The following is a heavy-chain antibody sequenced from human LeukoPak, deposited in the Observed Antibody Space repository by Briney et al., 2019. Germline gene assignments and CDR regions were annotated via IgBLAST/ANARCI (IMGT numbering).Heavy chain of an antibody. V-gene: IGHV3-30*02. CDR3: AKSFHFDWLLSALYGMDV. J-gene: IGHJ6*02. Sequence: PEGSLRLSCAASGFTFSSYGMHWVRQAPGKGLEWVAVIWYDGSNKYYADSVKGRFTISRDNSKNTLYLQMNSLRAEDTAVYYCAKSFHFDWLLSALYGMDVWGQGTTVTVSS. CDR2: IWYDGSNK. D-gene: IGHD3-9*01. CDR1: GFTFSSYG.